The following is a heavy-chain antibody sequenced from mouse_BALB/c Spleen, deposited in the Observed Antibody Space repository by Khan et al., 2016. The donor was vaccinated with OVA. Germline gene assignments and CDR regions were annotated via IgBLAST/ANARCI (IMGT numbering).Heavy chain of an antibody. D-gene: IGHD1-1*02. CDR1: GFSLTDYG. V-gene: IGHV2-6-5*01. CDR3: ANQVWCPYDGIDY. CDR2: IWGGGST. Sequence: QMQLEESGPGLVAPSQSLSITCTVSGFSLTDYGVSWIRQPPGKGLEWLGVIWGGGSTNYNSVLKSRLSISKDNSKSQVFLKMNSLQTHDTAVNYCANQVWCPYDGIDYWGQGTSVTVSA. J-gene: IGHJ4*01.